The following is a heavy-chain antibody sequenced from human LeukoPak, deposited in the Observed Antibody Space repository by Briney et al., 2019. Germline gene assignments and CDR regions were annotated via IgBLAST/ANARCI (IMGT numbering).Heavy chain of an antibody. V-gene: IGHV4-59*01. Sequence: PSETLSLTCTVSGGSISSYYWSWIRQPPGKGLEWIGYIYYSGSTNHNPSLKSRVTISVDTSKNQFSLKLSSVTAADTAVYYCARTVTSFDYWGQGTLVTVSS. CDR2: IYYSGST. D-gene: IGHD4-17*01. CDR1: GGSISSYY. J-gene: IGHJ4*02. CDR3: ARTVTSFDY.